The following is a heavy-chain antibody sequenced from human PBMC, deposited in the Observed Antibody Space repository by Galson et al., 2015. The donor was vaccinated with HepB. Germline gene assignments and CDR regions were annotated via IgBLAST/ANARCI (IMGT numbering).Heavy chain of an antibody. CDR2: TYYRSKWYN. Sequence: CAISGDSVSSHSAAWNWIRQSPSRGLEWLGRTYYRSKWYNDYAVSVKSRITINPDTSKNQFSLQLNSVTPEDTAVYYCARVDDYVWGSYRPGGLGMDVWGQGTTVTVSS. D-gene: IGHD3-16*02. CDR1: GDSVSSHSAA. J-gene: IGHJ6*02. CDR3: ARVDDYVWGSYRPGGLGMDV. V-gene: IGHV6-1*01.